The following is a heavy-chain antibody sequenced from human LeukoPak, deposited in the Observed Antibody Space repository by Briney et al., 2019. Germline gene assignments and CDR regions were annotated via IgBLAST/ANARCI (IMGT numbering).Heavy chain of an antibody. D-gene: IGHD3-10*01. Sequence: SETLSLTCTASGGSISSGSYYWSWIRQPAGKGLEWIGRIYTSGSTNYNPSLKSRVTISVDTPKNQFSLKLSSVTAADTAVYYCARDFGAHYGMDVWGQGTTVTVSS. CDR1: GGSISSGSYY. CDR2: IYTSGST. J-gene: IGHJ6*02. V-gene: IGHV4-61*02. CDR3: ARDFGAHYGMDV.